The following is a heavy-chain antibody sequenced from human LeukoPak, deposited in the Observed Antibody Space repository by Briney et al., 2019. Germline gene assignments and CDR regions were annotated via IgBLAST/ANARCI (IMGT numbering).Heavy chain of an antibody. Sequence: PSETLSLTCTVSGGSISGSSYYWGWIRQPPGKGLEWIGSINFSGSTYYNPSLKSRVTTSVDTSKNQFSLKLNPVTAADTAVYYCATSGYGGNSRFDYWGQGTLVTVSS. V-gene: IGHV4-39*01. CDR2: INFSGST. J-gene: IGHJ4*02. CDR3: ATSGYGGNSRFDY. CDR1: GGSISGSSYY. D-gene: IGHD4-23*01.